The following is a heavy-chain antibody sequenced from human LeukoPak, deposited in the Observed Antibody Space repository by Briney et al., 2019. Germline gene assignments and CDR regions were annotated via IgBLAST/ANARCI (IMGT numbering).Heavy chain of an antibody. D-gene: IGHD6-19*01. V-gene: IGHV3-7*01. CDR1: GFTFSSYW. Sequence: GGSLRLSSAASGFTFSSYWMSWVRQAPGKGLEWVANIKQDGSEKYYVDSVKGRFTISRDNAKNSLYLQMNSLRAEDTAVYYCARDSSGPYYYGMDVWGQGTTVTVSS. CDR3: ARDSSGPYYYGMDV. J-gene: IGHJ6*02. CDR2: IKQDGSEK.